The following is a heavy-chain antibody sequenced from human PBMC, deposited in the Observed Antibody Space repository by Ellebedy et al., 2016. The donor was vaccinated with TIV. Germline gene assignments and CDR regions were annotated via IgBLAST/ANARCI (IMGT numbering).Heavy chain of an antibody. Sequence: SVKVSXXASGGTFSSYAISWVRQAPGQGLEWMGGIIPIFGTANYAQKFQGRVTITADESTSTAYMELSSLRSEDTAVYYCARDVGATEPDFDYWGQGTLVTVSS. CDR3: ARDVGATEPDFDY. V-gene: IGHV1-69*13. J-gene: IGHJ4*02. CDR1: GGTFSSYA. D-gene: IGHD1-26*01. CDR2: IIPIFGTA.